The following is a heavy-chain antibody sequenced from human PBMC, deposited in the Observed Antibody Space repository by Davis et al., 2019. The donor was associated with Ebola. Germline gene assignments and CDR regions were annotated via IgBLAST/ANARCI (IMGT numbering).Heavy chain of an antibody. V-gene: IGHV3-30-3*01. CDR1: GFTFSSYA. Sequence: GESLKISCAASGFTFSSYAMHWVRQAPGKGLEWVAVISYDGSNKYYADSVKGRFTISRDNSKNTLYLQMNSLRAEDTAVYYCARGSGWYGLDYWGQGTLVTVSS. CDR2: ISYDGSNK. D-gene: IGHD6-19*01. CDR3: ARGSGWYGLDY. J-gene: IGHJ4*02.